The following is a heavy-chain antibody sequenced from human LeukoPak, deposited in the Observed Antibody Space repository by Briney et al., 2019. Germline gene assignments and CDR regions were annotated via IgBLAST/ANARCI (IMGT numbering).Heavy chain of an antibody. CDR1: GFSFSSYA. D-gene: IGHD1-7*01. J-gene: IGHJ6*03. CDR3: ARDSFWNYSESWPRYYYYYYYMDV. V-gene: IGHV3-30*04. CDR2: ISYDGSNK. Sequence: GGSLRLSCATSGFSFSSYAMSWVRQAPGKGLEWVAVISYDGSNKYYADSVKGRFTISRDNSKNTLYLQMNSLRAEDTAVYYCARDSFWNYSESWPRYYYYYYYMDVWGKGTTVTVSS.